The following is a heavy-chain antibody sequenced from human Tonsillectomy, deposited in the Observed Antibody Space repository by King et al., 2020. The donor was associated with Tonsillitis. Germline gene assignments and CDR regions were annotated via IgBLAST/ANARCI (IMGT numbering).Heavy chain of an antibody. V-gene: IGHV1-69*01. CDR3: ARGRDNWFDP. CDR1: GGTFSTYA. Sequence: QLVQSGAEVKKPGSSVKVSCKASGGTFSTYAISWVRQAPGQGLEWVGGIIPVFGTAIYAQKFQGRVTITADESTSTGYMELSSLTSEDTAVYYCARGRDNWFDPWGQGTLVTVSS. J-gene: IGHJ5*02. CDR2: IIPVFGTA.